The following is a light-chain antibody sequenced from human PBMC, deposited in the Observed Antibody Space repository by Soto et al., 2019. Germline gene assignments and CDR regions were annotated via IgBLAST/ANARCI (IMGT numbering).Light chain of an antibody. Sequence: QSALTQPASVSGSPGQSITISCTGTSRDVGSYNLVSWYQQHPGKAPKHMIYEGSKRPSGVSNRFSGSKSGNTASLTISGLQAEDEADYYCCSYAGSSTWVFGGGTQLTVL. J-gene: IGLJ3*02. V-gene: IGLV2-23*01. CDR1: SRDVGSYNL. CDR2: EGS. CDR3: CSYAGSSTWV.